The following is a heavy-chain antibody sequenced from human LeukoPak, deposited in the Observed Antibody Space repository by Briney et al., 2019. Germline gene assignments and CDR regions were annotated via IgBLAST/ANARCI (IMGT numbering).Heavy chain of an antibody. CDR1: GYSISSGYY. Sequence: NSSETLSLTCAVSGYSISSGYYWGWIRQPPGKGLEWIGSIYHSGSTYYNPSLKSRVTISVDTSKNQFSLKLSSVTAADTAVYYCAGDPYYYDSSGYYGGPLFDLWGRGTLVTVSS. V-gene: IGHV4-38-2*02. J-gene: IGHJ2*01. CDR3: AGDPYYYDSSGYYGGPLFDL. D-gene: IGHD3-22*01. CDR2: IYHSGST.